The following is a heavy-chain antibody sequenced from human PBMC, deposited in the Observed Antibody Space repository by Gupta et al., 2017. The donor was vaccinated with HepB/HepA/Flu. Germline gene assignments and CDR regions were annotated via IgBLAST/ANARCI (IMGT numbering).Heavy chain of an antibody. CDR1: GGSITSYF. Sequence: QVQLQESGPGLVKPSETLSLTCTVSGGSITSYFWNWIRQPPGKGLEWIGNIYYSGSTNYNPSLKSRVAISLDTSKKQFYLKLTSVTAADTAVYYCARERTGLCDDWGQGTLVHVAS. CDR2: IYYSGST. V-gene: IGHV4-59*01. J-gene: IGHJ4*02. CDR3: ARERTGLCDD. D-gene: IGHD2-2*01.